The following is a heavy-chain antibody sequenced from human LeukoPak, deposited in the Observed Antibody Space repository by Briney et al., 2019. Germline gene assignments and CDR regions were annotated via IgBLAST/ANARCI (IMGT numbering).Heavy chain of an antibody. CDR2: INPNSSGT. CDR3: ARVMGTYCGGDCYSGFDY. J-gene: IGHJ4*02. Sequence: ASVKVSCKASGYTFTGYYMHWVRQAPGQGLEWLGWINPNSSGTNYAQKFQGRVTMTRDTSISTAYMELSRLRSDDTAVYYCARVMGTYCGGDCYSGFDYWGQGTLVTVSS. D-gene: IGHD2-21*01. CDR1: GYTFTGYY. V-gene: IGHV1-2*02.